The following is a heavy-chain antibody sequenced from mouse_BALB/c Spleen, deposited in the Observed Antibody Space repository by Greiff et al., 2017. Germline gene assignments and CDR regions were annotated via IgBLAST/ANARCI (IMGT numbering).Heavy chain of an antibody. CDR3: ARLYYGSSYAMNY. J-gene: IGHJ4*01. D-gene: IGHD1-1*01. CDR1: GFTFSSYA. Sequence: EVMLVESGGGLVKPGGSRKLSCAASGFTFSSYAMAWVRQTPGKRLEWVATISSGGSYTYYPDSVKGRFTISRDNAKNTLYLSSLRSEETAMYSCARLYYGSSYAMNYGGQGTSVTVSS. CDR2: ISSGGSYT. V-gene: IGHV5-9-1*01.